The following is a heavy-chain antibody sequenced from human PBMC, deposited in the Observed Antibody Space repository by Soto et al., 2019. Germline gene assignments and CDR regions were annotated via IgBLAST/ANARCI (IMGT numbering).Heavy chain of an antibody. D-gene: IGHD1-26*01. CDR1: GFTFSSYS. J-gene: IGHJ4*02. CDR3: ARVTNSGSYRNFDY. V-gene: IGHV3-21*01. CDR2: ISSSSSYI. Sequence: GSLRLSCAASGFTFSSYSMNWVRQAPGKGLEWVSSISSSSSYIYYADSVKGRFTIARDNAKNSLYLQMKSLRAEDSAVYYCARVTNSGSYRNFDYWGQGTLVTVSS.